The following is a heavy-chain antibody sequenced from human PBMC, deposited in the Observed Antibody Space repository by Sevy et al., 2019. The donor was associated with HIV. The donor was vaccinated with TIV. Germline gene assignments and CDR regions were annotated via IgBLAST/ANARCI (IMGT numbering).Heavy chain of an antibody. CDR1: GGSISTSSYY. J-gene: IGHJ6*02. CDR3: ARPDSYSYYGMDV. D-gene: IGHD3-22*01. Sequence: SETLSLICTVSGGSISTSSYYWAWIRQPPGKGLEWIGSIYYSGSTYYNPSLKSRVTISVDRSKNQFSLNLRSVTAADTAVYYCARPDSYSYYGMDVWGQGTTVTVSS. V-gene: IGHV4-39*01. CDR2: IYYSGST.